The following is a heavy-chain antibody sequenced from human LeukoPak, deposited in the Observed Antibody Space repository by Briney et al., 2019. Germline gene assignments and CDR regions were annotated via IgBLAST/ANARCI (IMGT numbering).Heavy chain of an antibody. CDR1: GGSISSSSYY. CDR2: IYYSGST. V-gene: IGHV4-39*07. J-gene: IGHJ4*02. Sequence: PSETLSLTCTVSGGSISSSSYYWGWIRQPPGKGLEWIGSIYYSGSTYYNPSLKSRVTISVDTSKNQFSLKLSSVTAADTAVYYCARGVDSSSWYRYFDYWGQGTLVTVSS. CDR3: ARGVDSSSWYRYFDY. D-gene: IGHD6-13*01.